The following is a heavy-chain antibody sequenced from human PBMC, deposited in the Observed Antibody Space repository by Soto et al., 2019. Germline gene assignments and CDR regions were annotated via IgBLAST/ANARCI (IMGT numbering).Heavy chain of an antibody. V-gene: IGHV4-31*03. CDR2: IYYSGGT. CDR1: GGSISNSANH. D-gene: IGHD3-10*01. J-gene: IGHJ5*02. Sequence: QVQLQESGPGLVRPSQTLSLSCTVSGGSISNSANHWSWIRQHPGEGLEWIGYIYYSGGTYYSPFLKGRVTMSIDASKNQFSRKLSSVTAADTAVYYCAKGVRGVPNWFDPWGQGTLVTVSS. CDR3: AKGVRGVPNWFDP.